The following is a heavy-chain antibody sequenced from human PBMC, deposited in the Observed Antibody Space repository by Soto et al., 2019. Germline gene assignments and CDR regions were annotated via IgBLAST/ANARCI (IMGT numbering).Heavy chain of an antibody. V-gene: IGHV1-69*13. CDR3: ARGYDVNSELDY. J-gene: IGHJ4*02. CDR2: ILPTSDTP. Sequence: SVKVSCKATGGTFRGYSISWVRQAPGQGLEWLGGILPTSDTPNYAQKFQARVTLTADDSTNTAYMELRGLRSGDTAVYYCARGYDVNSELDYWGQGTLVTVSS. D-gene: IGHD3-22*01. CDR1: GGTFRGYS.